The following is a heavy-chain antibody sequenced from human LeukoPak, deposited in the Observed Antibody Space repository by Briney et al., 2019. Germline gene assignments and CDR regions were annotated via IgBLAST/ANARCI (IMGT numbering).Heavy chain of an antibody. CDR2: ISWNSGTI. CDR3: AKVRGYSYGYFDY. CDR1: GFTFDDSA. D-gene: IGHD5-18*01. V-gene: IGHV3-9*01. J-gene: IGHJ4*02. Sequence: PGGSLRLSCAASGFTFDDSAMHWVRQPPGKGLEWVSGISWNSGTIDYADSVKGRFTISRDNAKNSLYLQMNSLRAEDTALYYCAKVRGYSYGYFDYWGQGTLVTVSS.